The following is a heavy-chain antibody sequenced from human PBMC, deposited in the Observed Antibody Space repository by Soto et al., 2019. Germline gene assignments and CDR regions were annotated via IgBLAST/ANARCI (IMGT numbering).Heavy chain of an antibody. CDR2: VSTSGRST. Sequence: PLVESGGGLVQPGGSLRLSCSASGFTFSESTIYWVRQVPGKGLEAISAVSTSGRSTYYADSVKDRFRISRDNSKNTIYLQMGSLRPEDTARYYCVKQAHGLDGVAFDYWGRGTQVTVAS. D-gene: IGHD2-15*01. CDR1: GFTFSEST. CDR3: VKQAHGLDGVAFDY. J-gene: IGHJ4*01. V-gene: IGHV3-64D*06.